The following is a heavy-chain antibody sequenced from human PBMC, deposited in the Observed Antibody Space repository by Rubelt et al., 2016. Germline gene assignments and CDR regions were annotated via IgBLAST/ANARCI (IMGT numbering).Heavy chain of an antibody. CDR2: INPGGTST. V-gene: IGHV3-23*01. Sequence: EVQLLESGGGLVQPGGSLRLSCAASGFTFSNYAMRWVRQAPGKGLEWVSRINPGGTSTNYADSVKGRFTISRDNTKKTRYLQMNSLRAEGTAGYYCTSDPPGVGIEYWGHGTLVTVSS. CDR3: TSDPPGVGIEY. CDR1: GFTFSNYA. D-gene: IGHD1-26*01. J-gene: IGHJ4*01.